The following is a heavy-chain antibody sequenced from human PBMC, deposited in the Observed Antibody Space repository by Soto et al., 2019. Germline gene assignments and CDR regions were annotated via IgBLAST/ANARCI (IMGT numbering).Heavy chain of an antibody. D-gene: IGHD6-19*01. J-gene: IGHJ4*02. CDR3: ATYDGAVAGTWGY. Sequence: QLHLQESGPGLVKPSETLSLTCTVSGGSISSSSYYWGWIRQPPGKGLEWIGSIYYSGSTYYNPSLKSRVTISVDTSKNQFSLKLSSVTAADTAVYYCATYDGAVAGTWGYWGQGTLVTVSS. V-gene: IGHV4-39*01. CDR2: IYYSGST. CDR1: GGSISSSSYY.